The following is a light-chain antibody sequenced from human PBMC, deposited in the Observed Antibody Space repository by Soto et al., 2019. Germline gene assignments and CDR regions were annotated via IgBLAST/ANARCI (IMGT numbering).Light chain of an antibody. Sequence: QSALTQPASASGSPGQSITISCTGTSSDIGAYNYVSWYQQYPGKAPKLMIYGVTNRPSGVSNRFSGSKTGNTASLPISGLQAEDEADYYCFSHRSGDSHVFGTGTKVTVL. CDR1: SSDIGAYNY. V-gene: IGLV2-14*01. CDR3: FSHRSGDSHV. CDR2: GVT. J-gene: IGLJ1*01.